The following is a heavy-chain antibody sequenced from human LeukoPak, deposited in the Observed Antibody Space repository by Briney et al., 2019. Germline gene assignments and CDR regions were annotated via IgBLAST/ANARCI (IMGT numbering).Heavy chain of an antibody. D-gene: IGHD2-8*01. CDR2: MNPITTNT. J-gene: IGHJ4*02. V-gene: IGHV1-8*01. CDR3: AGVRSNDVCSFDS. CDR1: GYTFTNYD. Sequence: ASVKVSCKASGYTFTNYDINWVRQAPGQGLEWMGWMNPITTNTGYAQKFQDRVIMTRSTSINTAYMELSSLRSEDTAVYYCAGVRSNDVCSFDSWGQGTLVTVSS.